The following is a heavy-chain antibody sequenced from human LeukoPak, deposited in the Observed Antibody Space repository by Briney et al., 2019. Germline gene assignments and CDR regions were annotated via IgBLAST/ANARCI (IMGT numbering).Heavy chain of an antibody. CDR2: IKQDGSDK. CDR3: ARDTLGEGEDANYAVYYFDY. CDR1: GFTFSSYW. Sequence: PGGSLRLSCAASGFTFSSYWMSWVRQAPGKGLEWVAIIKQDGSDKYYVDSVKGRFTISRDNAKNSLYLQMNGLRAEDTAVYYCARDTLGEGEDANYAVYYFDYWGQGTVVTVSS. J-gene: IGHJ4*02. D-gene: IGHD4/OR15-4a*01. V-gene: IGHV3-7*01.